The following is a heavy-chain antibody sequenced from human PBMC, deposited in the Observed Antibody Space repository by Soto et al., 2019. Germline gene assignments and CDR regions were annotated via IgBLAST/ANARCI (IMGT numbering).Heavy chain of an antibody. J-gene: IGHJ4*02. CDR1: GGSVSSGSYY. CDR3: ARVPDGGGFFDY. CDR2: IYYSGST. V-gene: IGHV4-61*01. Sequence: QVQLQESGPGLVKPSETLSLTCTVSGGSVSSGSYYWSWIRQPPGKGLEWIGYIYYSGSTNYNPSRKSRVTISVDTSKNQFSLKLSSVTAADTAVYYCARVPDGGGFFDYWGQGTLVTVSS. D-gene: IGHD3-16*01.